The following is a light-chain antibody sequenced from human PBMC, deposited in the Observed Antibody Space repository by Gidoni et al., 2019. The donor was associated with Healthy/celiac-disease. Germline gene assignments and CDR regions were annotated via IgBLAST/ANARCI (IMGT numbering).Light chain of an antibody. CDR2: GKN. J-gene: IGLJ2*01. V-gene: IGLV3-19*01. Sequence: SCELTQDPAVSVDLGQTVRITCQGDSLRSYYASWYQQKPGQAPVLVIYGKNNRPSGIPDRFSGSSSGNTASLTITGAQAEDEADYYCNSRDSSGNHLGVFGGGTKLTVL. CDR3: NSRDSSGNHLGV. CDR1: SLRSYY.